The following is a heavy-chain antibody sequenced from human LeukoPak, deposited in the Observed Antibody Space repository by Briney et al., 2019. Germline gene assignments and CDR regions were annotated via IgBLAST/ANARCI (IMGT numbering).Heavy chain of an antibody. V-gene: IGHV3-64*01. CDR3: ARTSIAAREADY. CDR1: GFTFSRYS. CDR2: ISNNGGST. J-gene: IGHJ4*02. D-gene: IGHD6-6*01. Sequence: GGSLRLSCAASGFTFSRYSMHWVRQAPGKGLEYVSAISNNGGSTYYAKSVKGRFTISRDNSKNTLYLQMGSLRAEDMAVYYCARTSIAAREADYWSQGTLVTVSS.